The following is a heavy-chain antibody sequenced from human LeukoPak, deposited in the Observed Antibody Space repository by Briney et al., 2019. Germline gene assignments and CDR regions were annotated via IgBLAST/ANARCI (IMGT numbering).Heavy chain of an antibody. CDR3: AKDGGRDRVHYYYGMDV. CDR1: GFTFSSYW. Sequence: GGSLRLSCAASGFTFSSYWMYWVRQAPGKGLVWVSRIKADGSSTTYADSVKGRFTVSRDNAKNTLYLQMNSLRAEDTAVYYCAKDGGRDRVHYYYGMDVWGQGTTVTVSS. V-gene: IGHV3-74*01. J-gene: IGHJ6*02. CDR2: IKADGSST. D-gene: IGHD3-3*01.